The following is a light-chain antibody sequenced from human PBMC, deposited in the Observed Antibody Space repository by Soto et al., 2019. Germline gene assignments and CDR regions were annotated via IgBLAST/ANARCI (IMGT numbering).Light chain of an antibody. CDR3: CSYAGSSTFYV. J-gene: IGLJ1*01. Sequence: LAQPASVSGSPGQSITISCTGTSSDVGSYNLVSWYQQHPGKAPKLMIYEVSKRPSGVSNRFSGSKSGNTASLTISGLQAEDEADYYCCSYAGSSTFYVFGTGTKVTVL. CDR1: SSDVGSYNL. V-gene: IGLV2-23*02. CDR2: EVS.